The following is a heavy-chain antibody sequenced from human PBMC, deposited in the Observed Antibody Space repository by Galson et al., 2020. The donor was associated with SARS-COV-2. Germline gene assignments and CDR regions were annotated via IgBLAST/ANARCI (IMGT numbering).Heavy chain of an antibody. Sequence: GGSLRLSCAASGFTFSSYDMHWVRQATGKGLEWVSAIGTAGDTYYPGSVKGRFTISRENAKNSLYLQMNSLRAGDTAVYYCARASIAEHYDFWSGRGHYYYYYYMDVWGKGTTVTVSS. CDR2: IGTAGDT. D-gene: IGHD3-3*01. CDR1: GFTFSSYD. J-gene: IGHJ6*03. V-gene: IGHV3-13*01. CDR3: ARASIAEHYDFWSGRGHYYYYYYMDV.